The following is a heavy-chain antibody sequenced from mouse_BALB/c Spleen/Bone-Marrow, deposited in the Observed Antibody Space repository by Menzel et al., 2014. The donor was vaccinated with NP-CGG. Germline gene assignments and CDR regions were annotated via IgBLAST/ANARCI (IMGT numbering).Heavy chain of an antibody. V-gene: IGHV5-17*02. J-gene: IGHJ2*01. Sequence: EVQRVESGGGLVQPGGSRKLSCAASGFTFSSFGMHWVRQAPEKGLEWVAYISSGSSTIYYADPVKGRFTISRDNPKNTLFLQMTSLRSEDTAMYYCARSLYYRYDFFDYWGQGTTRTVSS. CDR1: GFTFSSFG. D-gene: IGHD2-14*01. CDR3: ARSLYYRYDFFDY. CDR2: ISSGSSTI.